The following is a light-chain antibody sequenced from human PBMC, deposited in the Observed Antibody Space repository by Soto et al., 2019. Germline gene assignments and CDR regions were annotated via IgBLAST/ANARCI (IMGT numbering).Light chain of an antibody. V-gene: IGKV3-20*01. CDR1: QTVNNNY. CDR2: GAS. CDR3: QKYNKWPRT. Sequence: DIVLPQPPGTLSLAPVERAILSCRASQTVNNNYLAWCQQKPGQAPRLLIYGASRRATGIPDRLSGSGSGTELNLTISRLQSEDFAVYYCQKYNKWPRTCGQGTKVDIK. J-gene: IGKJ1*01.